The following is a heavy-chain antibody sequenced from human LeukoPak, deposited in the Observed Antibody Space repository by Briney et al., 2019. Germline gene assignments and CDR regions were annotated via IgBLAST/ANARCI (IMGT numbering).Heavy chain of an antibody. CDR3: ARDTVTNAFDI. CDR1: GGSFSGYY. CDR2: INHSGST. Sequence: PSQTLSLTCAVYGGSFSGYYWSWIRQPPGKGLEWIGEINHSGSTNYNPSLKSRVTISVDTSKNQFSLKLSSVTVADTAVYYCARDTVTNAFDIWGQGTMVTVSS. V-gene: IGHV4-34*01. J-gene: IGHJ3*02. D-gene: IGHD4-17*01.